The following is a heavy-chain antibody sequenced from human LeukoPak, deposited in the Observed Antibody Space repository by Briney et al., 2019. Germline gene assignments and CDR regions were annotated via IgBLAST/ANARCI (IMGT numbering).Heavy chain of an antibody. J-gene: IGHJ3*02. CDR3: ARGPIVGAKGEAFDI. V-gene: IGHV3-53*01. Sequence: AGSLRLSCAASGFTVSSNSMTWVRQAPGKGLEWVSLIYSGGSTYYADSVKGRFTISRDNSKNTLYLQMNSLRAEDTAVYYCARGPIVGAKGEAFDIWGQGTMVTVSS. D-gene: IGHD1-26*01. CDR2: IYSGGST. CDR1: GFTVSSNS.